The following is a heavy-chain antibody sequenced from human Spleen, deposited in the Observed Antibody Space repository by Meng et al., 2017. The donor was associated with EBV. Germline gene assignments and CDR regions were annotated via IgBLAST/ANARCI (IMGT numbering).Heavy chain of an antibody. V-gene: IGHV4-39*01. CDR2: IYYSGST. Sequence: LQLQESCPGMVKPSETLSLTCTVSGASISSINYYWGWIRQPPGKGLEWLGSIYYSGSTHYNPSLKSRVTISLDTSKNQFSLKLTSVTAADTALYYCARSPDYFDSSGYYRFDYWGQGTLVHRLL. J-gene: IGHJ4*02. D-gene: IGHD3-22*01. CDR1: GASISSINYY. CDR3: ARSPDYFDSSGYYRFDY.